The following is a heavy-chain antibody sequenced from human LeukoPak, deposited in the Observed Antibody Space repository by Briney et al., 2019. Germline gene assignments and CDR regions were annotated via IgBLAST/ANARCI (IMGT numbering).Heavy chain of an antibody. Sequence: GRSLRLSCAASGFTFSSYGMHWVRQAPGKGLEGVAVISYDGSNKYYADSVKSRFTTSRDNSKNTLYLQMSSPSAEDTAVYYCARTTTPHYYGSGSYALGYWGQGTLVTVPS. J-gene: IGHJ4*02. CDR1: GFTFSSYG. CDR3: ARTTTPHYYGSGSYALGY. V-gene: IGHV3-30*19. CDR2: ISYDGSNK. D-gene: IGHD3-10*01.